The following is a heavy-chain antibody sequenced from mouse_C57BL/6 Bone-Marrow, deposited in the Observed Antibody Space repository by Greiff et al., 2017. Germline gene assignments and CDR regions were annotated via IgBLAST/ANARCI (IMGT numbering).Heavy chain of an antibody. Sequence: VQLQQPGAELVKPGASVKLSCKASGYTFTSYWMQWVKQRPGQGLEWIGEIDPSDSYTNYNQKFKGKATLTVDTSSSTAYMRLSSLTSEDSAVYYCGSDWLLGGWGQGTTRTVSS. CDR2: IDPSDSYT. CDR1: GYTFTSYW. CDR3: GSDWLLGG. J-gene: IGHJ2*01. D-gene: IGHD2-3*01. V-gene: IGHV1-50*01.